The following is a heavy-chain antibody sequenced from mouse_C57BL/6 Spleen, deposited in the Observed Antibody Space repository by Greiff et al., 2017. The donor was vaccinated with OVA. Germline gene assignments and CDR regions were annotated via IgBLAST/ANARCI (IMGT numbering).Heavy chain of an antibody. V-gene: IGHV1-82*01. CDR2: IYPGDGDT. CDR1: GYAFSSSW. D-gene: IGHD1-1*01. J-gene: IGHJ2*01. CDR3: ARDYGSSYEFDY. Sequence: VHLVESGPELVKPGASVKISCKASGYAFSSSWMNWVKQRPGKGLEWIGRIYPGDGDTNYNGKFKGKATLTADKSSSTAYLQLSSLTSEDSAVYFCARDYGSSYEFDYWGQGTTLTVFS.